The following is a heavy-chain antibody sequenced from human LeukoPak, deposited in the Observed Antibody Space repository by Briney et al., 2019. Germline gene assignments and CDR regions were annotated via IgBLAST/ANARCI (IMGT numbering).Heavy chain of an antibody. V-gene: IGHV3-30*02. J-gene: IGHJ4*02. CDR3: DCSSATCYAAGDY. CDR2: IQYDGSNQ. Sequence: PGGSLRLSCAASGFTFSSYGMHWVRQAPGKGLEWVAYIQYDGSNQQYADSVKGRFIISRDRSKNIPYLQMNSLRAEDTAVYYCDCSSATCYAAGDYWGQGTLVTVSS. CDR1: GFTFSSYG. D-gene: IGHD2-2*01.